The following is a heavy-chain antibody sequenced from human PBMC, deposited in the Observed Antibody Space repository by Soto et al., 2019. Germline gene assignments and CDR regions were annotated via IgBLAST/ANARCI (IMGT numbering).Heavy chain of an antibody. Sequence: GDSLKISCKRSGYSFTSYWIGWVRQMPGKGLEWMGIIYPGDSDTRYSPSFQGQVTISADKSISTAYLQWSSLKASDTAMYYCARLPGDTAMEGPDYYYYGMDVWGQGTTVTVSS. CDR3: ARLPGDTAMEGPDYYYYGMDV. CDR1: GYSFTSYW. D-gene: IGHD5-18*01. V-gene: IGHV5-51*01. CDR2: IYPGDSDT. J-gene: IGHJ6*02.